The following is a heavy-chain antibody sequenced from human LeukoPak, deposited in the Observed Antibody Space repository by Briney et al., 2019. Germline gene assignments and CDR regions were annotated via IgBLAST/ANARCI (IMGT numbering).Heavy chain of an antibody. CDR3: ARRVSVGEPYDY. CDR2: ITSSGSTI. CDR1: GFTFSDYY. V-gene: IGHV3-11*01. Sequence: GGSLRLSCAASGFTFSDYYMSWVRQAPGKGLEWVSYITSSGSTIYYADSVKGRFTISRDNAKNSLFLQMNSLRVEDTAMYYCARRVSVGEPYDYWGQGTLVTVSS. J-gene: IGHJ4*02. D-gene: IGHD3-16*01.